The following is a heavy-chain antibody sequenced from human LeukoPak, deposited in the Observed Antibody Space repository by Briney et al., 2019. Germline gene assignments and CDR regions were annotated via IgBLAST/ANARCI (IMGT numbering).Heavy chain of an antibody. CDR2: ISTYNGHT. CDR3: ARDHAAGWELPLNWFDP. J-gene: IGHJ5*02. CDR1: GYTFTSYA. Sequence: ASVKVSCKASGYTFTSYAMNWVRQAPGQGLEWMGWISTYNGHTNYAQKLQGRVTMTTDTSTSTAYMELRSLRSDDTAVYYCARDHAAGWELPLNWFDPWGQGTLVTVSS. D-gene: IGHD4-23*01. V-gene: IGHV1-18*01.